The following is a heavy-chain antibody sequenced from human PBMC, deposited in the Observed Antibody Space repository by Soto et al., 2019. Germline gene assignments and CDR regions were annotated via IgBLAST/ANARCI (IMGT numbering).Heavy chain of an antibody. CDR2: ISAYNGNT. CDR1: GYTFTSYG. D-gene: IGHD6-13*01. CDR3: ARDGGQQMVTRYYHGMEF. Sequence: ASVKVSCKASGYTFTSYGISWVRQAPGQGREWMGWISAYNGNTKYAQKLQGRVTMTTDTSTSTAYMELRSLRSDDTAVYYCARDGGQQMVTRYYHGMEFWGQGTTVIVS. J-gene: IGHJ6*01. V-gene: IGHV1-18*04.